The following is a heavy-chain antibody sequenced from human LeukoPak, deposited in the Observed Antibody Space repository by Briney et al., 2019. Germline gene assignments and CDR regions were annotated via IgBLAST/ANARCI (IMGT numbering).Heavy chain of an antibody. V-gene: IGHV3-11*06. CDR1: GFTFSDYY. CDR3: AREFASYCSSSSCYGFDY. D-gene: IGHD2-2*01. Sequence: NPGGSLGLSCAASGFTFSDYYMSWIRQAPGKGLEWVSSISSSSTYIYYADSVKGRFTISRDNAKKSLYLQVNSLRAEDTAVYYCAREFASYCSSSSCYGFDYWGQGTLVTVSS. J-gene: IGHJ4*02. CDR2: ISSSSTYI.